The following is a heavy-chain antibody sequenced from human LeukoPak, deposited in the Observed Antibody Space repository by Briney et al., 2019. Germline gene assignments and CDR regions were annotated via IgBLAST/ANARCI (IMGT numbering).Heavy chain of an antibody. CDR3: ARDRPAAIPPYYYYGMDV. CDR2: ISYDGSNK. V-gene: IGHV3-30-3*01. D-gene: IGHD2-2*01. CDR1: GFTFSSYA. Sequence: GGSLRLSCAASGFTFSSYAMHWVRQAPGKGLEWVAVISYDGSNKYYADSVKGRFTTSRDNSKNTLYPQMNSLRAEDTAVYYCARDRPAAIPPYYYYGMDVWGQGTTVTVSS. J-gene: IGHJ6*02.